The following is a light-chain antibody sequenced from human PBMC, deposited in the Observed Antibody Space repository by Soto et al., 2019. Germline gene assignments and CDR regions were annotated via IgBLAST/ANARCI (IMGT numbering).Light chain of an antibody. CDR3: AAWDDSLSGVL. CDR2: RNN. V-gene: IGLV1-47*01. J-gene: IGLJ2*01. Sequence: QAVLTQPPSVSGTPGQRVTISCSGGSSNIGTNYVYWYQQLPGTAPKLLIYRNNQRPSGVPDRFSGSKSGTSASLAVSGLRSEDEADYSCAAWDDSLSGVLFGGGTKLTVL. CDR1: SSNIGTNY.